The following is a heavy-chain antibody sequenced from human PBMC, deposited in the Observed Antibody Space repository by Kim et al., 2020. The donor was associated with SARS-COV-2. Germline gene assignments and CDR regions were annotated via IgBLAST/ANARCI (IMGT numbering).Heavy chain of an antibody. D-gene: IGHD3-22*01. V-gene: IGHV4-59*08. Sequence: LKSRVTISVDTSKNQFSLKLSSVTAADTAVYYCARRAGYDSSGYSYYNIWGQGTMVTVSS. CDR3: ARRAGYDSSGYSYYNI. J-gene: IGHJ3*02.